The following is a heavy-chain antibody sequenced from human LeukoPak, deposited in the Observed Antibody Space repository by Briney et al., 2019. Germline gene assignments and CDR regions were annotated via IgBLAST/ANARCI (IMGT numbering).Heavy chain of an antibody. Sequence: GGSLRLSCAASGFTFSSYAMSWVRQAPGKGLEWVSAISGSGGSTYYADSVKGRFTISRDNSKNTLYLQMNSLRAEDTAVYCCAKAWGSGSYYYYFYGMDVWGQGTTVTVSS. CDR3: AKAWGSGSYYYYFYGMDV. CDR2: ISGSGGST. V-gene: IGHV3-23*01. CDR1: GFTFSSYA. D-gene: IGHD3-10*01. J-gene: IGHJ6*02.